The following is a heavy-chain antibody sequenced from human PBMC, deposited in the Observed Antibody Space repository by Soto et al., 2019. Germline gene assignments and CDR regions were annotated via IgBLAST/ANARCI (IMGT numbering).Heavy chain of an antibody. J-gene: IGHJ5*02. Sequence: QVQLVQSGAEVKKPGSSVKVSCKASGGTFSSYAISWVRQAPAQGLEWMGGIIPIFGTANYTQKFQGRVTITADESTSTAYMELSSLRSEDTAVYYCAGCWIIIVRGVFNWFDPWVQGTLVTVST. CDR3: AGCWIIIVRGVFNWFDP. CDR1: GGTFSSYA. V-gene: IGHV1-69*01. CDR2: IIPIFGTA. D-gene: IGHD3-10*01.